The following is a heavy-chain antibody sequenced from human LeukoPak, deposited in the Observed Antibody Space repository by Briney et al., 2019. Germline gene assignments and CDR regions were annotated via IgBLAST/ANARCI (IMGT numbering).Heavy chain of an antibody. Sequence: SELLSLTCNVSGGSVSSSNYYWGWIRQPPGKGLEWIGSIYYSGSTYYNPSLKSRVTISVDTSKNQFSLKLSSVIAADTAVYYCARPGYSSSWTPVYWGQGTLVTVSS. V-gene: IGHV4-39*01. CDR3: ARPGYSSSWTPVY. CDR2: IYYSGST. D-gene: IGHD6-13*01. CDR1: GGSVSSSNYY. J-gene: IGHJ4*02.